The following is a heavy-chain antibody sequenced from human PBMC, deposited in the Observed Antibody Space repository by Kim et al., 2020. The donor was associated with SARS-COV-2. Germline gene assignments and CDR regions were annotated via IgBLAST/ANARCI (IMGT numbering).Heavy chain of an antibody. D-gene: IGHD2-2*02. CDR2: INHSGTT. Sequence: SETLSLTCAVYGGSFSGYHWTWIRQPPGKGLEWIGEINHSGTTNCNPSLKSRVTISLDTSKNQFSLKLRAVTAADTAVYYCARGRAAVVPSPILGIGPYYEYYAMDVWGQGTTVTVSS. CDR1: GGSFSGYH. V-gene: IGHV4-34*01. J-gene: IGHJ6*02. CDR3: ARGRAAVVPSPILGIGPYYEYYAMDV.